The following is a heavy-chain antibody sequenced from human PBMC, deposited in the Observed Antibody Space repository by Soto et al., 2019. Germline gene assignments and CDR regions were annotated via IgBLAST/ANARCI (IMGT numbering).Heavy chain of an antibody. CDR1: GYTFTNYG. J-gene: IGHJ4*02. V-gene: IGHV1-18*04. CDR2: ISAYNGNT. Sequence: QVQLVQSGAEVKKPGASVKVSCKASGYTFTNYGITWVRQAPGQGLEYMGWISAYNGNTKYAQNLQGRVIMTTDTSTTTAYMELRSLRSDDTAVYYCAREPNQFSSNDYWGQGTLVTVSA. D-gene: IGHD4-4*01. CDR3: AREPNQFSSNDY.